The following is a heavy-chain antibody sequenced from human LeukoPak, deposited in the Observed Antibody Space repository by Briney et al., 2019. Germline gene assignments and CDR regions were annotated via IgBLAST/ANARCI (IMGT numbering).Heavy chain of an antibody. CDR3: TRAHKDCVSDTCYAPPGY. D-gene: IGHD2-2*01. Sequence: SETLSLTCAVYGGLFGDYYWSWIRQPPGKGLEWVGEVNRKGNMRYNPPLQSRVTISVDRSKNQFSLTLNSVTAADTATYYCTRAHKDCVSDTCYAPPGYWSQGTPVTVSS. V-gene: IGHV4-34*01. CDR2: VNRKGNM. CDR1: GGLFGDYY. J-gene: IGHJ4*02.